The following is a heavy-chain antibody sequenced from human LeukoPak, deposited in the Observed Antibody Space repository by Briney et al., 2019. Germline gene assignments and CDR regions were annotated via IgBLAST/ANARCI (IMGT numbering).Heavy chain of an antibody. V-gene: IGHV3-9*01. CDR1: GFTFDDYA. D-gene: IGHD5-24*01. CDR2: IGWNSGSI. Sequence: GGSLRLSCAASGFTFDDYAMHWVRQAPGKGLEWVSTIGWNSGSIGYADSVKGRFTISRDNAKNSLYLQMNSLRAEDTAFYYCAKDGRWLQLEYYFDYWGQGTLVTVSS. CDR3: AKDGRWLQLEYYFDY. J-gene: IGHJ4*02.